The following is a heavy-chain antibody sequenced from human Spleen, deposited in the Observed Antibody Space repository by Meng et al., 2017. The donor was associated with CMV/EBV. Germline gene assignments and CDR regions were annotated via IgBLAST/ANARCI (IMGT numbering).Heavy chain of an antibody. J-gene: IGHJ5*02. D-gene: IGHD1-26*01. V-gene: IGHV1-2*02. CDR2: INPNSGGT. Sequence: QVQLVQAGAWVKKPGAPMKVSCKACGYTFTGYYMHWVRQAPGQGLEWMGWINPNSGGTNYAQKFQGRVTMTRDTSISTAYMELSRLRSDDTAVYYCARIVGATTGWFDPCGQGTLVTVSS. CDR3: ARIVGATTGWFDP. CDR1: GYTFTGYY.